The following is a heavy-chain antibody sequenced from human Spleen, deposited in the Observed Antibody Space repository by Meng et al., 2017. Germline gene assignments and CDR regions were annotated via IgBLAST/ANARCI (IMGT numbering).Heavy chain of an antibody. CDR3: ARLRIPMVRGMYGMDV. V-gene: IGHV1-3*01. D-gene: IGHD3-10*01. CDR1: GYTFTSYA. J-gene: IGHJ6*02. Sequence: ASVKVSCKASGYTFTSYAMHWVRQAPGQRLGWMGWINAGNGNTKYSQKFQGRVTITRDTSASTAYMELSSLRSEDTAVYYCARLRIPMVRGMYGMDVWGQGTTVTGAS. CDR2: INAGNGNT.